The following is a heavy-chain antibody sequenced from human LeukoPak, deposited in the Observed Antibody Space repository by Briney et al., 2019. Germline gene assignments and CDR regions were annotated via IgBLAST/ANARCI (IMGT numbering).Heavy chain of an antibody. V-gene: IGHV3-30*02. Sequence: GGSLRLSCAASGFTFSTYGMHWIRQAPGKGLEWVAFIRYDGSNEYYADSVKGRFTISRDNSKNTLYLQMNSLRAEDTAVYYCARVKQQWLVRDAFDIWGQGTMVTVSS. CDR3: ARVKQQWLVRDAFDI. CDR1: GFTFSTYG. CDR2: IRYDGSNE. D-gene: IGHD6-19*01. J-gene: IGHJ3*02.